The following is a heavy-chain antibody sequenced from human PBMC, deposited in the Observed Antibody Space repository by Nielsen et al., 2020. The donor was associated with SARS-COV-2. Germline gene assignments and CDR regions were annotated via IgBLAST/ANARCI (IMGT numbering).Heavy chain of an antibody. V-gene: IGHV3-23*01. CDR1: GFTFSRHA. J-gene: IGHJ6*02. Sequence: GESLKISCAASGFTFSRHAMNWVRQAPGKGLEWVSIIGAGGDNIYYADSVKGRFTISRDNSKNTLYLQMNSLRADDTAVFYCAKAVRKRVAADVPYSFGLDVWGPGTTVTVSS. CDR2: IGAGGDNI. D-gene: IGHD6-13*01. CDR3: AKAVRKRVAADVPYSFGLDV.